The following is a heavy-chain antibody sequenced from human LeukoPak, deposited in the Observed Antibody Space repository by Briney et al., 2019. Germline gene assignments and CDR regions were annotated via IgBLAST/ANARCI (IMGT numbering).Heavy chain of an antibody. D-gene: IGHD6-6*01. J-gene: IGHJ6*03. Sequence: GGSIXSXXXSXIRXXAGXGXXWXXRFXTSGRTNYNPSLKRRVTISVEKCKNQFSLKLTYMTAADTAVSYCARDRGEYSSSSAYYSYMAVSGKGTTVTVSS. CDR2: FXTSGRT. CDR3: ARDRGEYSSSSAYYSYMAV. V-gene: IGHV4-4*07. CDR1: GGSIXSXX.